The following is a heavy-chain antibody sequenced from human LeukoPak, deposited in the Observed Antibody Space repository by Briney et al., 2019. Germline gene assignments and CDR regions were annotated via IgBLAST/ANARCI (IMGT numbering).Heavy chain of an antibody. D-gene: IGHD4-17*01. CDR3: ARAPHDYGDRGWDY. CDR1: GYTFASYA. CDR2: INTNTGNP. V-gene: IGHV7-4-1*02. J-gene: IGHJ4*02. Sequence: ASVKVSCKASGYTFASYAMNWVRQAPGQGLEWMGWINTNTGNPTYAQGFTGRFVFSLDTSVSTAYLQISSLKAEDTAVYYCARAPHDYGDRGWDYWGQGTLVTVSS.